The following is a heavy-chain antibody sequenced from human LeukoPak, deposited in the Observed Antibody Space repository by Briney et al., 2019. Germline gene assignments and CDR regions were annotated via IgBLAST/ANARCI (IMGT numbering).Heavy chain of an antibody. V-gene: IGHV3-64D*06. J-gene: IGHJ4*02. CDR1: GFTFSSYA. D-gene: IGHD2-2*01. Sequence: PGGSLRLSCSASGFTFSSYAIHWVRQAPGKGLEYFSAIRSNGGSTYYADSVKGRFTISRDNSKNTLYLQMSSLRAEDTAVYYCVKGGGYCSSTSCLPPYYFDYWGQETLVTVSS. CDR3: VKGGGYCSSTSCLPPYYFDY. CDR2: IRSNGGST.